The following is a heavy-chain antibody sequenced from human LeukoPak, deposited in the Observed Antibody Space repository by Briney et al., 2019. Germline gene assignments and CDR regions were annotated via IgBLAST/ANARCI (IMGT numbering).Heavy chain of an antibody. V-gene: IGHV3-23*01. D-gene: IGHD3-16*01. CDR3: AKDSLPSYGGYFDY. CDR1: AGNLSSYA. CDR2: MSGSGGNT. J-gene: IGHJ4*02. Sequence: PAGSLMNFCGDAAGNLSSYAGISGRRDLPRELQECSGMSGSGGNTYYADSVKGRFTISRDISKNTLYLQMNSLRAEDTALYYCAKDSLPSYGGYFDYWGQGTLVTVSS.